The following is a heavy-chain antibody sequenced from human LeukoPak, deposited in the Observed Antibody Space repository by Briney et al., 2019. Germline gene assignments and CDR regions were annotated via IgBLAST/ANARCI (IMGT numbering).Heavy chain of an antibody. V-gene: IGHV1-2*02. D-gene: IGHD1-26*01. CDR1: GYTSTVYY. Sequence: ASVIVSCTASGYTSTVYYMHWVRQAPGPGLEWIGWINPNRGGTNYAQKFQGRVTMTRDTSISTAYMELSRLRSDDTAVYYCARATRSRIVGATKSLYASDIWGQGTMVTVSS. J-gene: IGHJ3*02. CDR2: INPNRGGT. CDR3: ARATRSRIVGATKSLYASDI.